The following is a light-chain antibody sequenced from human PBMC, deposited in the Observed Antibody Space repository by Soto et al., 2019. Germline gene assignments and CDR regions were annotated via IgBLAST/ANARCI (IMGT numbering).Light chain of an antibody. V-gene: IGLV2-14*01. J-gene: IGLJ2*01. Sequence: QSALTQPASVSGSPGQSITISCTGTSSDVGGYNYVSWYQQRPGKASKLMIYDVSNRPSGVSNRFSGSKSGNTASLTISGLQAEDEADYYCSSYTSSSTLVVFGGGTKLTVL. CDR3: SSYTSSSTLVV. CDR1: SSDVGGYNY. CDR2: DVS.